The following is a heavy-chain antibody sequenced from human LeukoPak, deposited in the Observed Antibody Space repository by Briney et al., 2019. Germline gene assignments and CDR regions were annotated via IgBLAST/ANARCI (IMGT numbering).Heavy chain of an antibody. V-gene: IGHV1-18*04. Sequence: ASVKVSCKASGYTFNTYGITWVRQAPGQELEWMGWISSYNGNTNYAQKLQGRVTMTTDTSTSTAYMELKSLRSDHTAVYYCARVRTGDPYYYNYYMDVWGKGTTVTVSS. J-gene: IGHJ6*03. CDR3: ARVRTGDPYYYNYYMDV. CDR2: ISSYNGNT. D-gene: IGHD1/OR15-1a*01. CDR1: GYTFNTYG.